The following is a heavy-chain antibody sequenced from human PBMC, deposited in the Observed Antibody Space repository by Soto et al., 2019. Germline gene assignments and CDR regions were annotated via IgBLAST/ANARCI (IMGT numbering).Heavy chain of an antibody. Sequence: ASVKVSCKASGYTFTGYYMHWVRQAPGQGLEWMGWINPNGGGTNYAQKFQGWVTMTRDTSISTAYMELSRLRSDDTAVYYCARENTFYDILTGYSEYYFDYWGQGTLVTVSS. CDR3: ARENTFYDILTGYSEYYFDY. V-gene: IGHV1-2*04. CDR2: INPNGGGT. D-gene: IGHD3-9*01. J-gene: IGHJ4*02. CDR1: GYTFTGYY.